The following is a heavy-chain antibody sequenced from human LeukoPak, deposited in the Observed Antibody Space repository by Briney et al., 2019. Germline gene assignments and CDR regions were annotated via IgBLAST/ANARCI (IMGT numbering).Heavy chain of an antibody. CDR2: IIPIFGTA. D-gene: IGHD3-22*01. Sequence: GASVKVSCKASGGTFSSYAISWVRQAPGQGLEWMGGIIPIFGTANYGQKFQGRVTITADESTSTAYMELSSLRSEDTAVYYCARASGPYYYDSSGYFPGGWGQGTLVTVSS. V-gene: IGHV1-69*13. CDR3: ARASGPYYYDSSGYFPGG. CDR1: GGTFSSYA. J-gene: IGHJ4*02.